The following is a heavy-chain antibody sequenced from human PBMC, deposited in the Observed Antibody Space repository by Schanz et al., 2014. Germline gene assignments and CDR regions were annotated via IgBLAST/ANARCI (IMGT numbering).Heavy chain of an antibody. V-gene: IGHV3-74*01. J-gene: IGHJ4*02. CDR3: AKIERNED. Sequence: EVQLVESGGGLVQPGGSLRLSCAASGFTFSSYWMHWVLQVPGKGLVWVSRIKSDGSSTSYADSVKGRFTISRDNAKNTLYLQMNSLRAEDTAVYFCAKIERNEDWGQGTLVTVSS. CDR2: IKSDGSST. CDR1: GFTFSSYW. D-gene: IGHD1-1*01.